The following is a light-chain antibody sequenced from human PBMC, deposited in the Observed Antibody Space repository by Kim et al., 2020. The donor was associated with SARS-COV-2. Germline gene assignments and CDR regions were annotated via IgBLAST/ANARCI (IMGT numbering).Light chain of an antibody. CDR3: QQHHDWPYT. CDR2: GAS. Sequence: SVSPGERATLSCRASQSVRSNVAWYQQKPGQAPRFLIYGASTRATGIPARFSGSGSGTEFTLTISSLQSEDFAVYYCQQHHDWPYTFGQGTKLEIK. CDR1: QSVRSN. J-gene: IGKJ2*01. V-gene: IGKV3-15*01.